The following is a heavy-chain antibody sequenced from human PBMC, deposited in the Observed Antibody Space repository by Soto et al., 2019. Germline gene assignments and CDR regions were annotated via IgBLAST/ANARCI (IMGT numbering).Heavy chain of an antibody. CDR1: GFTVSSNY. CDR3: ARDMVRGLYPEYFQH. Sequence: PGGSLRLSCAASGFTVSSNYMSWVRQAPGKGLEWVSVIYAGGSTYYADSVKGRFTISRDNSKNTLYLQMNSLRAEDTAVYYCARDMVRGLYPEYFQHWGQGTLVTVCS. CDR2: IYAGGST. D-gene: IGHD3-10*01. V-gene: IGHV3-66*01. J-gene: IGHJ1*01.